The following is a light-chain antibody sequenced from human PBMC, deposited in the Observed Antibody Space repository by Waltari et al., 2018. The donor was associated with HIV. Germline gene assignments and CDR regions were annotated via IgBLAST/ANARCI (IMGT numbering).Light chain of an antibody. Sequence: AIQMTQSPSSLSASVGDRVTITCRASQGIRNNLGWYQQKPGKSPKLLIYAASSLESGVPSRFSGSGSGTVFTLTISSLQPEDFATYYCLQDFNYPRTFGQGTKVEIK. CDR1: QGIRNN. V-gene: IGKV1-6*01. J-gene: IGKJ1*01. CDR2: AAS. CDR3: LQDFNYPRT.